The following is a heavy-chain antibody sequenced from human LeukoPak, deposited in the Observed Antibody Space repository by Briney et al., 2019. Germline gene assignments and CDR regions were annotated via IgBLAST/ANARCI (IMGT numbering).Heavy chain of an antibody. CDR1: GDSINNFY. J-gene: IGHJ3*02. Sequence: PSETLSLTCTVSGDSINNFYWSWIRQPAGKGLEWIGRVYSSGSTDYNPSLKSRISMSVDTSRNQFFLRLSSVTAADTALYYCARGYKPASGKDGAFDIWGQGTMVTVSS. D-gene: IGHD6-13*01. V-gene: IGHV4-4*07. CDR3: ARGYKPASGKDGAFDI. CDR2: VYSSGST.